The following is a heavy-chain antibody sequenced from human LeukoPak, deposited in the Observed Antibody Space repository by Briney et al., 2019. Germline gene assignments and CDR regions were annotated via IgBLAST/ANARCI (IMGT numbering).Heavy chain of an antibody. CDR2: IWYDGSDK. Sequence: GRSLRLSCAASGFTFSNYGMHWVRQAPGKGLEWVAVIWYDGSDKYYSDSVKGRFTISRDNSKNTLYLQMNSLRAEDTAVYYCARRVRFDYWGQGTLVTVSS. J-gene: IGHJ4*02. V-gene: IGHV3-33*01. CDR3: ARRVRFDY. CDR1: GFTFSNYG.